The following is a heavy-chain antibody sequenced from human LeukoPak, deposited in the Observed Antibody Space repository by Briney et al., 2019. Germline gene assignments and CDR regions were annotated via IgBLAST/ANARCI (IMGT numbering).Heavy chain of an antibody. CDR3: AREMGPVVTATLIDY. D-gene: IGHD2-21*02. V-gene: IGHV3-30*04. J-gene: IGHJ4*02. Sequence: GGSLRLSCAASGFTFSSYAMHWVRQAPGKGLEWVAVISYDGSNKYYADPVKGRFTISRDNSKNTLYLQMNSLRAEDTAVYYCAREMGPVVTATLIDYWGQGTLVTVSS. CDR2: ISYDGSNK. CDR1: GFTFSSYA.